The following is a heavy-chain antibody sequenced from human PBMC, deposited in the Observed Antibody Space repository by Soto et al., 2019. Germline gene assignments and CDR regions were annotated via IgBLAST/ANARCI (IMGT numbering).Heavy chain of an antibody. CDR3: ARLGYYYVSGSYYNEEYFQH. CDR2: IYYSGST. V-gene: IGHV4-39*01. D-gene: IGHD3-10*01. J-gene: IGHJ1*01. Sequence: PSETLSLTCTVSCGSISSSSYYWGWIRQPPGKGLEWIGNIYYSGSTYYNPSLKSRLTISVDTSQNLFSLKLSSVTAADTAVYYCARLGYYYVSGSYYNEEYFQHWGQGTLVTVSS. CDR1: CGSISSSSYY.